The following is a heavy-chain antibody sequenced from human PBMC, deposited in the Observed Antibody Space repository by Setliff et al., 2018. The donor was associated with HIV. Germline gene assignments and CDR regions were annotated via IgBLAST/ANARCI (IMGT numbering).Heavy chain of an antibody. D-gene: IGHD3-10*01. CDR1: GFTFSDCS. J-gene: IGHJ5*02. CDR2: ITSTGSTI. CDR3: ASSGSGSYINWIDP. V-gene: IGHV3-48*01. Sequence: GGSLRLSCAASGFTFSDCSMNWVRQAPGKGLEWISYITSTGSTIFYADSVKGRFTISRDNDKNSVHLQMTCLRAEDTAVYYCASSGSGSYINWIDPWGQGTLVTVSS.